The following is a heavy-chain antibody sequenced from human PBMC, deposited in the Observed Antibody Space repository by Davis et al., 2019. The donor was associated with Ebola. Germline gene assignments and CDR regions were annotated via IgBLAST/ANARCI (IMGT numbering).Heavy chain of an antibody. J-gene: IGHJ3*02. V-gene: IGHV4-61*05. CDR2: IDHSGTA. CDR1: GGSISSRSYY. D-gene: IGHD3-16*01. CDR3: AFVGVDGKGNAHDI. Sequence: MPGGSLRLSCTVSGGSISSRSYYWSWIRQPPGKGLEWIAEIDHSGTANYNSSLKSRVNISVDKSKNQFSLKLSSATAADTGVYYCAFVGVDGKGNAHDIWGRGTMVTVSS.